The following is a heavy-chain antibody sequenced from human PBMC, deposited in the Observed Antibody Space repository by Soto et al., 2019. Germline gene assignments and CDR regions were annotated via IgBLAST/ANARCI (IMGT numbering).Heavy chain of an antibody. CDR2: IYWNDDK. Sequence: PTQTLTRTCTFSGFSLSTSGVGVGWIRQPPGKALEWLALIYWNDDKRYSPSLKSRLTITKDTSKNQVVLTMTNMDPVDTATYSRAHSVLWFGNNWFDSWGQRTLVIVSA. CDR1: GFSLSTSGVG. V-gene: IGHV2-5*01. D-gene: IGHD3-10*01. J-gene: IGHJ5*01. CDR3: AHSVLWFGNNWFDS.